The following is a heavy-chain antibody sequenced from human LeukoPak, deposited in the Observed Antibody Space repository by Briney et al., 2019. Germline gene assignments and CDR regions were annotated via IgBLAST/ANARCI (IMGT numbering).Heavy chain of an antibody. D-gene: IGHD3-10*01. CDR1: GGSISSYY. V-gene: IGHV4-4*09. J-gene: IGHJ4*02. CDR3: ARVSTMVRGVTS. Sequence: SETLSLTCTVSGGSISSYYWSWIRQPPGKGLEWIGYIYTSGSTNYNPSLKSRVTVSVDTSKNQFSLKLSSVTAADTAVYYCARVSTMVRGVTSWGQGTLVTVSS. CDR2: IYTSGST.